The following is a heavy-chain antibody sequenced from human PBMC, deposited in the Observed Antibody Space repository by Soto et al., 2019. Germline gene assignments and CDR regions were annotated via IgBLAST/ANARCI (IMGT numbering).Heavy chain of an antibody. CDR1: GGSISSSSYY. CDR3: ARHFLSGGTHAFDI. D-gene: IGHD2-15*01. CDR2: IYYSGST. Sequence: QLQLQESGPGLVKPSETLSLTCTVSGGSISSSSYYWGWIRQPPGKGLEWIGSIYYSGSTYYNPSLKSRVTISVDTSKNQFSLKLSSVTAADTAVYYCARHFLSGGTHAFDIWGQGTMVTVSS. J-gene: IGHJ3*02. V-gene: IGHV4-39*01.